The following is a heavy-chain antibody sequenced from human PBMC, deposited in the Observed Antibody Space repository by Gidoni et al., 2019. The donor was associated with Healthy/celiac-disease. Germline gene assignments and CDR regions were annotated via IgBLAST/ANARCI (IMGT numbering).Heavy chain of an antibody. CDR1: GFPFSSYE. V-gene: IGHV3-48*03. D-gene: IGHD3-10*01. CDR2: ISSSGSTI. J-gene: IGHJ4*02. CDR3: AREDYYGSG. Sequence: EVQLVDSGGGLVQPGGSLSLPCAASGFPFSSYEMNWVRQAPGKGLEWVSYISSSGSTIYYADSVKGRFTISRDNAKNSLYMQMNSLRAEDTAVYYCAREDYYGSGWGQGTLVTVSS.